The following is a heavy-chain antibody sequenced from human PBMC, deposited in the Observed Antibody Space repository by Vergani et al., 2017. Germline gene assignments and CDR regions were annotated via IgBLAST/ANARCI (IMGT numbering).Heavy chain of an antibody. J-gene: IGHJ5*02. V-gene: IGHV3-23*01. CDR2: ISGHGDRT. D-gene: IGHD2/OR15-2a*01. CDR1: GFTFSNSA. Sequence: EVHLLESGGGQVEAGGSLRLSCVASGFTFSNSAMSWVRQTSGKGLEWVSAISGHGDRTYYADSVKGRFTISRDNSKNTVYLQMNSLKAEDRATYYCAREERSNTSPFVGAWGQVTLVTV. CDR3: AREERSNTSPFVGA.